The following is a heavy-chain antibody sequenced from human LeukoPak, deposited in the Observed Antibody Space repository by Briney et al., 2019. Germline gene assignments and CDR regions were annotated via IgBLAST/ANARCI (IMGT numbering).Heavy chain of an antibody. CDR3: AIVGFGEIEGWFDP. D-gene: IGHD3-10*01. Sequence: ASVKVSCKASGGTFSSYAISWVRQAPGQGLEWMGGIIPIFGTANYAQKFQGRVTITADKSTSTAYMELSSLRSEDTAVYYCAIVGFGEIEGWFDPWGQGTLVTVSS. J-gene: IGHJ5*02. V-gene: IGHV1-69*06. CDR2: IIPIFGTA. CDR1: GGTFSSYA.